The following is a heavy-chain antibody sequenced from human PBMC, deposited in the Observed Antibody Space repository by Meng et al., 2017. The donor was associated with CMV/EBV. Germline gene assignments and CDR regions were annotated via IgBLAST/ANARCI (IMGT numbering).Heavy chain of an antibody. CDR2: ISAYNGNT. D-gene: IGHD6-13*01. J-gene: IGHJ6*02. Sequence: SVKVSCKASGYTFTSYGISWVRQAPGQGLEWMGWISAYNGNTNYAQKLQGRVTMTTDTSTSTAYMELRSLRSDDTAVYYCARDALYSSSWYYYYYGMDVWGQGTTVTVSS. CDR1: GYTFTSYG. CDR3: ARDALYSSSWYYYYYGMDV. V-gene: IGHV1-18*01.